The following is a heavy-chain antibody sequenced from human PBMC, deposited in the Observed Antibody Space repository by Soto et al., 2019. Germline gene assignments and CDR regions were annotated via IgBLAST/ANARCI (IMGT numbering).Heavy chain of an antibody. CDR2: IWYDGSNK. CDR3: ARGQGSSGYLGALDY. V-gene: IGHV3-33*01. J-gene: IGHJ4*02. CDR1: GFTFSSYG. Sequence: GGSLRLSCAASGFTFSSYGMHWVRQAPGKGLEWVAVIWYDGSNKYYADSVKGRFTISRDNSKNTLYLQMNSLRAEDTAVYYCARGQGSSGYLGALDYWGQGTLVTVSS. D-gene: IGHD3-22*01.